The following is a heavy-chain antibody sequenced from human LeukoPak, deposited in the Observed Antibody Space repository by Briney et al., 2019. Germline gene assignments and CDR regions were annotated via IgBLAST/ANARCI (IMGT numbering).Heavy chain of an antibody. V-gene: IGHV3-23*01. D-gene: IGHD2-2*01. CDR3: AREIVVPAAMTYYYGMDV. CDR1: GFTFSSYS. CDR2: ISGSGGST. J-gene: IGHJ6*02. Sequence: PGGSLRLSCAASGFTFSSYSMNWVRQAPGKGLEWVSAISGSGGSTYYADSVKGRFTISRDNSKNTLYLQMNSLRAEDTAVYYCAREIVVPAAMTYYYGMDVWGQGTTVTVSS.